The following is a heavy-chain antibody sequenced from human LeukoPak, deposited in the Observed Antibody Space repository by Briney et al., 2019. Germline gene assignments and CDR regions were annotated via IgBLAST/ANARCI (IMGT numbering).Heavy chain of an antibody. CDR1: GFTFSSYS. D-gene: IGHD2-2*01. V-gene: IGHV3-21*01. CDR2: ISSSSSYI. CDR3: ARDRCSSTSCSFDY. Sequence: PGGSLRLSCAASGFTFSSYSMNWVRQAPGKGLEWVSSISSSSSYIYYADSVKGRLTISRDNAKNSLYLQMNSLRAEDTAVYYCARDRCSSTSCSFDYWGQGTLVTVSS. J-gene: IGHJ4*02.